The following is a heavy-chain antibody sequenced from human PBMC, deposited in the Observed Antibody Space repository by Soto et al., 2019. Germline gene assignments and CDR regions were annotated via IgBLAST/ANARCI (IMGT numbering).Heavy chain of an antibody. Sequence: ASVKVSCKASGYTFTSYYMHWVRQAPGQGLEWMGIINPSGGSTSYAQKFQGRVTMTRDTSTSTVYMELSSLRSEDTAVYYCAREGLNYYDSSGYLDYWGQGTLVTVSS. D-gene: IGHD3-22*01. CDR1: GYTFTSYY. CDR3: AREGLNYYDSSGYLDY. CDR2: INPSGGST. J-gene: IGHJ4*02. V-gene: IGHV1-46*01.